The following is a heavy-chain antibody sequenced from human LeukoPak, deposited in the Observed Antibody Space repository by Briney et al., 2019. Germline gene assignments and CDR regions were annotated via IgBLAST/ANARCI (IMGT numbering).Heavy chain of an antibody. CDR3: ARVGRGDHTWGSYSFDY. CDR1: GDSISGYH. J-gene: IGHJ4*02. Sequence: SETLSLTCTVSGDSISGYHWSWIRQPPGKGLEWIGYISYSGSTKYSPSLKSRVIISVDTSKNQFSLNLSSLTAADTAVYYCARVGRGDHTWGSYSFDYWGQGTLVTVSS. D-gene: IGHD3-16*01. V-gene: IGHV4-59*01. CDR2: ISYSGST.